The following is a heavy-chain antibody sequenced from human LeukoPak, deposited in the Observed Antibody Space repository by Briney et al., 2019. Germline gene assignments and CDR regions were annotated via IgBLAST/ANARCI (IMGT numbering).Heavy chain of an antibody. D-gene: IGHD3-22*01. CDR2: VYYNGAT. J-gene: IGHJ5*02. V-gene: IGHV4-59*02. CDR1: GGSVSGYY. Sequence: SETLSLTCTVSGGSVSGYYWSWIRQPPGKGLEWIGYVYYNGATHYNPSLKSRVTISIDTSNNQFSLKMSSVIAADTAVYYCARDLGHITLGSTYYHNLFDPWGQGTLVTVSS. CDR3: ARDLGHITLGSTYYHNLFDP.